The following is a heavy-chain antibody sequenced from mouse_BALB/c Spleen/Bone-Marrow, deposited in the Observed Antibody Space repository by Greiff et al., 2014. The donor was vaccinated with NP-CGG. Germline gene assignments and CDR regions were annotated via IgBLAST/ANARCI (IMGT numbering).Heavy chain of an antibody. V-gene: IGHV1-39*01. Sequence: VHVKQSGPELEKPGASVKISCKASGYSFTNSNMNWVKQNNGKNLEWIGNIDPYYGGTSYSQKFKGKATLTVDKSSSTAYMQLRSLTSEDSAVYYCAKKDYGSSSFDYWGQGTTLTVSS. J-gene: IGHJ2*01. CDR2: IDPYYGGT. CDR3: AKKDYGSSSFDY. D-gene: IGHD1-1*01. CDR1: GYSFTNSN.